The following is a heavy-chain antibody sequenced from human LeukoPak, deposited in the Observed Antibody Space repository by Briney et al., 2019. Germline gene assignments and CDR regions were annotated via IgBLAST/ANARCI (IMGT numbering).Heavy chain of an antibody. V-gene: IGHV4-59*01. CDR1: GGSISSYY. CDR2: IYYSGST. J-gene: IGHJ6*03. Sequence: SETLSLTCTVSGGSISSYYWSWIRQPPGKGLEWIGYIYYSGSTNYNPSLKSRVTISVDTSKNQFSLKLSSVTAADTAVYYCARLVYDTYYCYYMDVWGKGTTVTVSS. D-gene: IGHD3-22*01. CDR3: ARLVYDTYYCYYMDV.